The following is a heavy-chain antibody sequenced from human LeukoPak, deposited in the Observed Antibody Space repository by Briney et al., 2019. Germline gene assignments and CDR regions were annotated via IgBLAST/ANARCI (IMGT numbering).Heavy chain of an antibody. J-gene: IGHJ4*02. CDR3: ARSSGWYGIDY. CDR2: ISPGGGPT. V-gene: IGHV3-21*01. D-gene: IGHD6-19*01. Sequence: GGSLRLSCAGSGFPFSSHGMNWVRQAPGKGLEWVSGISPGGGPTYYADSVRGRFTISRDNAKNSLYLQMNSLRAEDTAVYYCARSSGWYGIDYWGQGTLVTVSS. CDR1: GFPFSSHG.